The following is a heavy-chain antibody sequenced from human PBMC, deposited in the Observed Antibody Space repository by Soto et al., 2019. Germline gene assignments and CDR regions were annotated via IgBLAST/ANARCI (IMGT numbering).Heavy chain of an antibody. CDR3: ARDPYGDYILGWFDP. Sequence: QVQLVESGGGVVQPGRSLRLSCAASGFTFSSYAMHGVRQAPGKGLEWVAVSYDGSNKYYADSVKGRFTISRDNSKNTLYLQMNSLRAEDTAVYYCARDPYGDYILGWFDPWGQGTLVTVSS. V-gene: IGHV3-30-3*01. CDR2: SYDGSNK. J-gene: IGHJ5*02. D-gene: IGHD4-17*01. CDR1: GFTFSSYA.